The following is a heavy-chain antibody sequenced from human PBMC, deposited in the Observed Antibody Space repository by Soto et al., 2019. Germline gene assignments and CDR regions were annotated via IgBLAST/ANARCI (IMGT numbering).Heavy chain of an antibody. CDR2: ISYDGSNK. D-gene: IGHD6-13*01. V-gene: IGHV3-30-3*01. Sequence: QVQLVESGGGVVQPGRSLRLSCAASGFTFSSYAMHWVRQAPGKGLEWVAVISYDGSNKYYADSVKGRFTISRDNSKNTLYLQMNSLRAEDTAVYYCARLAVVAAAVDWGQVTLVTVSS. CDR1: GFTFSSYA. J-gene: IGHJ4*02. CDR3: ARLAVVAAAVD.